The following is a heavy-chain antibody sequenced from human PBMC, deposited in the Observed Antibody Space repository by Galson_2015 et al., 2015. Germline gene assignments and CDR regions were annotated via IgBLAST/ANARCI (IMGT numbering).Heavy chain of an antibody. CDR3: ARGGYYYGAGSWDPIAYYYGKDV. D-gene: IGHD3-10*01. CDR1: GFTVSSNY. CDR2: IYSGGST. J-gene: IGHJ6*02. Sequence: SLRLSCAASGFTVSSNYMSWVRQAPGKGLEWVSVIYSGGSTYYADSVKGRFTISRDNSKNTLYLQMNSLRAEDTAVYYCARGGYYYGAGSWDPIAYYYGKDVWGQGTTVTVSS. V-gene: IGHV3-66*02.